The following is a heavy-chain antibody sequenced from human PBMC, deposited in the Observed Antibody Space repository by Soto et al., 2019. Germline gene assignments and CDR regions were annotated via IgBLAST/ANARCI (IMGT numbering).Heavy chain of an antibody. V-gene: IGHV1-3*01. CDR2: INAGNGNT. Sequence: QVQLVQSGAEVKKPGASVKVSCKASGYTFTSYAMHWVRQAPGQRLEWMGWINAGNGNTKYSQKFQGRVTMTRDTSEGRDSRELSRLSSEDTAVSYCASSSLLPTLPTMISYFHVMDVWGQVNTVTLSS. CDR1: GYTFTSYA. J-gene: IGHJ6*02. D-gene: IGHD4-17*01. CDR3: ASSSLLPTLPTMISYFHVMDV.